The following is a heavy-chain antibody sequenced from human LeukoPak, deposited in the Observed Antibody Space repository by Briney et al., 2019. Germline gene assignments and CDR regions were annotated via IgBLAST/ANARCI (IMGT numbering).Heavy chain of an antibody. D-gene: IGHD5-24*01. Sequence: PSETLSLTCAVYGGSFSGYYWSWIRQPPGKGLEWIGEINHSGSTNYNPSLKSRVTISVDTSKNQFSLKLSSVTAADTAVYYCARAWRWLQFSFDYWGQGTLVTVSS. J-gene: IGHJ4*02. CDR3: ARAWRWLQFSFDY. CDR2: INHSGST. CDR1: GGSFSGYY. V-gene: IGHV4-34*01.